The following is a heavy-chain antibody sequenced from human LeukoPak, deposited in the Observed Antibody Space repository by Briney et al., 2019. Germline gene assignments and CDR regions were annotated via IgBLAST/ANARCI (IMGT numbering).Heavy chain of an antibody. J-gene: IGHJ4*02. CDR1: GLTFSSYG. Sequence: GGSLRLSCAASGLTFSSYGIHWVRQAPGKGLEWVVVIWYDGSNKNYADSVKGRFTISRDNSKNTLYLQMNSLRAEDTAVYYCARDSADCSSTSCYPLDYWGQGTLVTVSS. CDR3: ARDSADCSSTSCYPLDY. D-gene: IGHD2-2*01. V-gene: IGHV3-33*01. CDR2: IWYDGSNK.